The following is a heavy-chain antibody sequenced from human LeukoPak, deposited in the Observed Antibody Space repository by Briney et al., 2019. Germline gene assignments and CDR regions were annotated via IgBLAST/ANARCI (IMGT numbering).Heavy chain of an antibody. Sequence: GASVKVSCKASGYTFTSYYMHWVRQAPGQGLEWMGIINPSGGSTSYAQKFQGRVTMTRDTSTSTVCMELSSLRSEDTAVYYCASSTMVRGVPSNTDYYYYGMDVWGQGTTVTVSS. CDR1: GYTFTSYY. D-gene: IGHD3-10*01. V-gene: IGHV1-46*01. CDR2: INPSGGST. J-gene: IGHJ6*02. CDR3: ASSTMVRGVPSNTDYYYYGMDV.